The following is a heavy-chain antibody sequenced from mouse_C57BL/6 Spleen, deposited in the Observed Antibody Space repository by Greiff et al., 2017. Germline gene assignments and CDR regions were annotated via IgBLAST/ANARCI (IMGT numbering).Heavy chain of an antibody. Sequence: EVKLVESGEGLVKPGGSLKLSCAASGFTFSSYAMSWVRQTPEKRLEWVAYISSGGDYIYYADTVKGRFTIARDNARNTLYLQMSSLKSEDTAMYYCTRGLGRGYFDYWGQGTTLTVSS. J-gene: IGHJ2*01. D-gene: IGHD4-1*01. CDR1: GFTFSSYA. CDR2: ISSGGDYI. V-gene: IGHV5-9-1*02. CDR3: TRGLGRGYFDY.